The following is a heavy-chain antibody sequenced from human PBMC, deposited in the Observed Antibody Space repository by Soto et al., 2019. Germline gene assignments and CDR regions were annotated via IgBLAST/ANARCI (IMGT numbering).Heavy chain of an antibody. D-gene: IGHD1-26*01. CDR2: IYPGDSDR. J-gene: IGHJ6*02. V-gene: IGHV5-51*01. CDR1: GYSFDNYW. Sequence: PGESLKISCKGSGYSFDNYWIGWVRQMPGKGLEWMAIIYPGDSDRRYSPSFQGQVTISADQSISTAYLQWSSLKASDTANYYCVRYRSRDYYYGMDVWGQGTKVTVSS. CDR3: VRYRSRDYYYGMDV.